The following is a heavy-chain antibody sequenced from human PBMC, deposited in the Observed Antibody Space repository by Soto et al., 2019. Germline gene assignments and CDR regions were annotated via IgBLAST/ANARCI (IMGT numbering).Heavy chain of an antibody. CDR2: IYWDADE. CDR3: AHRPRGYSYHFDY. CDR1: GFSLSTRCVG. D-gene: IGHD5-18*01. V-gene: IGHV2-5*02. J-gene: IGHJ4*02. Sequence: QITLKESGPTLVKPSQTLRLTCTFSGFSLSTRCVGLGWIRQPPGNTLEWLALIYWDADEGYSPSLKRTLTITKDTSKNQVVLTMTNIDPVDTATYFCAHRPRGYSYHFDYWGQGTLVTVSS.